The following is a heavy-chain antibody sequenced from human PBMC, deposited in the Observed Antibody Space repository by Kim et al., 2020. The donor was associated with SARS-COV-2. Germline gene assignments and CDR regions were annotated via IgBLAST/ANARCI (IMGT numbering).Heavy chain of an antibody. CDR2: IWYDGSNK. J-gene: IGHJ4*02. CDR1: GFTFSSYG. V-gene: IGHV3-33*01. CDR3: ARGTLITMIVEE. Sequence: GSLRLSCAASGFTFSSYGMHWVRQAPGKGLEWVAVIWYDGSNKYYADSVKGRFTISRDNSKNTLYLQMNSLRAEDTAVYYCARGTLITMIVEEWGQGTLVTVSS. D-gene: IGHD3-22*01.